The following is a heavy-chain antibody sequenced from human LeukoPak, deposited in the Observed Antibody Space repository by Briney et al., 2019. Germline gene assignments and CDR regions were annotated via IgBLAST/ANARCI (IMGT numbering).Heavy chain of an antibody. Sequence: GGTLRLSCAASGFTFSSYGMSWVRQASGKGLEWVSAISGSGGSTYYADSVKGRFTISRDNSKNTLYLQMNSLRAEDTAVYYCAKDQVGYCSSTSCYMGIDYWGQGTLVTVSS. V-gene: IGHV3-23*01. J-gene: IGHJ4*02. D-gene: IGHD2-2*02. CDR3: AKDQVGYCSSTSCYMGIDY. CDR2: ISGSGGST. CDR1: GFTFSSYG.